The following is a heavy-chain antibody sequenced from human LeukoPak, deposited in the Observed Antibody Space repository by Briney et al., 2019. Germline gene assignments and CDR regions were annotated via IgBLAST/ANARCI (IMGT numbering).Heavy chain of an antibody. CDR2: ISGSGGNT. D-gene: IGHD6-13*01. CDR3: AKGRMGIAGLFDY. J-gene: IGHJ4*02. Sequence: PGGSLRLPCSASGITFSNYAMSWVRQAPGKGLEWVSGISGSGGNTYYADSVKGRFTISRDNSKNTLYLQMNSLRVEDTALYYCAKGRMGIAGLFDYWGQGTLVAVS. CDR1: GITFSNYA. V-gene: IGHV3-23*01.